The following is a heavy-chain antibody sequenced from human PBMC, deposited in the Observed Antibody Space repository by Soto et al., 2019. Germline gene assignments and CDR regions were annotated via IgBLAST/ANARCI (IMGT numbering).Heavy chain of an antibody. Sequence: GASVKVSCKASGYTFTSYDINWVRQATGQGLEWMGWMNPNSGNTGYAQKFQGRVTMTRNTSISTAYMELSSLRSEDTAVYYCARCNRGYCSGGSCYSALYYYYYYGMDVWG. D-gene: IGHD2-15*01. CDR2: MNPNSGNT. V-gene: IGHV1-8*01. CDR1: GYTFTSYD. CDR3: ARCNRGYCSGGSCYSALYYYYYYGMDV. J-gene: IGHJ6*02.